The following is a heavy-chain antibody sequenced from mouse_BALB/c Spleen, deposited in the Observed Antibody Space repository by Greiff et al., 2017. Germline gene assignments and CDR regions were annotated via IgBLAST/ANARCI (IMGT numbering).Heavy chain of an antibody. V-gene: IGHV1-54*01. CDR2: INPGSGGT. CDR1: GYAFTNYL. J-gene: IGHJ2*01. Sequence: QVHVKQSGAELVRPGTSVKVSCKASGYAFTNYLIEWVKQRPGQGLEWIGVINPGSGGTNYNEKFKSKATLTVDKSSSTAYMQLSSLTSEDSAVYYCTRRAYYRYEGYFDYWGQGTTLTVSS. D-gene: IGHD2-14*01. CDR3: TRRAYYRYEGYFDY.